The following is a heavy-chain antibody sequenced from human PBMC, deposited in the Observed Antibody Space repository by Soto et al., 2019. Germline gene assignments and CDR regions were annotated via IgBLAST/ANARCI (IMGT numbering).Heavy chain of an antibody. J-gene: IGHJ4*02. CDR2: IYYTGST. D-gene: IGHD5-18*01. CDR1: DDSISNYY. V-gene: IGHV4-59*01. Sequence: SETLSLTCTVFDDSISNYYWSWIRQPPGKGLEWIGYIYYTGSTNYNPSLKSRVTISVDTSKNQFSLKLSSVTAADTAVYYCASGRGYSYGSFDYWGQGTLVTVSS. CDR3: ASGRGYSYGSFDY.